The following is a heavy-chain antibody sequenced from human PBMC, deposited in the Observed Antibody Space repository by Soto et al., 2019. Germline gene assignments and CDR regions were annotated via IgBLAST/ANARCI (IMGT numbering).Heavy chain of an antibody. D-gene: IGHD1-26*01. V-gene: IGHV1-46*01. J-gene: IGHJ5*02. CDR2: INPHGGST. CDR3: ARSSGGNFGIIIEGTDWGAP. Sequence: QLVQSGGAVKQPGASVKVSCKAPRDTFTSYYINWVRQAPGQGLEWMGVINPHGGSTAYAKKFKGRVTLSRATSPTTVYMEVSSLTSEDTAMYYCARSSGGNFGIIIEGTDWGAPWGQGSLVSVSS. CDR1: RDTFTSYY.